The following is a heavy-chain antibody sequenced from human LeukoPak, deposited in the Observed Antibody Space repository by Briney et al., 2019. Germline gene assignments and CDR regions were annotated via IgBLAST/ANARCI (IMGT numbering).Heavy chain of an antibody. CDR1: GGSLHRSF. J-gene: IGHJ4*02. D-gene: IGHD3/OR15-3a*01. V-gene: IGHV4-59*01. Sequence: PSETLSLTCVVSGGSLHRSFWTWVRQPPRKGLEWIGRIYSSGTTDYSPSLKSRLTISIDTSKNQFSLRLASVTAADTAVYYCGRRPAVDGPIDNWGQGILVAVSS. CDR3: GRRPAVDGPIDN. CDR2: IYSSGTT.